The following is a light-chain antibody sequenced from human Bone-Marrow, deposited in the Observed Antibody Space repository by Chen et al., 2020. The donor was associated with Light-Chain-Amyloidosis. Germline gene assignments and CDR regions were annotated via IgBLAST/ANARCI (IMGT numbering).Light chain of an antibody. CDR2: RDT. CDR1: DLPTKY. CDR3: QSADSRVTYEVI. Sequence: SYELTQPHSVSVSPGQTARITCSGDDLPTKYAYWYQQKPGQAPVLVIHRDTERPSGISDRFSGSSSGTTATLTISGVQAEDEADYHCQSADSRVTYEVIFGGGTKLPVL. J-gene: IGLJ2*01. V-gene: IGLV3-25*03.